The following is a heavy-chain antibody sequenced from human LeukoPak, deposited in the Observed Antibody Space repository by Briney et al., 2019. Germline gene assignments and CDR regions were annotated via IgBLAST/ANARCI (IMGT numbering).Heavy chain of an antibody. CDR3: VRSITMFQY. V-gene: IGHV3-20*04. CDR1: GLSLSDYY. D-gene: IGHD3-10*01. CDR2: ISLNGGSS. J-gene: IGHJ1*01. Sequence: GGSLRLSCAASGLSLSDYYISWIRQAPGKGLEWVSGISLNGGSSGYADSVKGRFTISRDNAKNSLYLQMTSLRAEDTALYYCVRSITMFQYWGQGTLVTVSS.